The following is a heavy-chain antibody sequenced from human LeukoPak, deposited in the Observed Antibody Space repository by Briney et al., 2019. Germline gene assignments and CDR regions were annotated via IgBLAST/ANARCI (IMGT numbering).Heavy chain of an antibody. J-gene: IGHJ3*02. CDR3: ARRGWRQQLVRRAFDI. CDR2: ISYSGSA. V-gene: IGHV4-39*07. CDR1: GDSISSSIFY. D-gene: IGHD6-13*01. Sequence: SETLSLTCTVSGDSISSSIFYWGWIRQPPGKGLEWIGTISYSGSAYYNPSLKSRVTISIDTSKNQFSLKLDSVTAADTAVYYCARRGWRQQLVRRAFDIWGQGTMVTVSS.